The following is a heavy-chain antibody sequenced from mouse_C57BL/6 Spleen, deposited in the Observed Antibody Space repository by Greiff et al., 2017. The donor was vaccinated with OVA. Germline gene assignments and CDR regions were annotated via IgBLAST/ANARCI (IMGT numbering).Heavy chain of an antibody. CDR3: GRRDYARYFDV. CDR2: INPNNGGT. V-gene: IGHV1-26*01. Sequence: EVQLQQSGPELVKPGASVKISCKASGYTFTDYYMNWVKQSHGKSLEWIGDINPNNGGTSYNQKFKGKATLTVDKSSSTAYMALRSLTSEDSAVYYCGRRDYARYFDVWGTGTTVTVSS. CDR1: GYTFTDYY. J-gene: IGHJ1*03. D-gene: IGHD2-4*01.